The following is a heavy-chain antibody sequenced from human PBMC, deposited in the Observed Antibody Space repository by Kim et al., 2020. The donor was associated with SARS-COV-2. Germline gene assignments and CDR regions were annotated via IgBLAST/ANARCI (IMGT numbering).Heavy chain of an antibody. Sequence: PVKGRFTISRDDSKNTLYLQMNSLKTEDTAVYYCTTTPPPTYSYYYGMDVWGQGTTVTVSS. D-gene: IGHD3-16*01. V-gene: IGHV3-15*01. CDR3: TTTPPPTYSYYYGMDV. J-gene: IGHJ6*02.